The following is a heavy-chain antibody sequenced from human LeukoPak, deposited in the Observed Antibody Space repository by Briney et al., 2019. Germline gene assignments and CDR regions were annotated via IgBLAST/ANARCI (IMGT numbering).Heavy chain of an antibody. Sequence: GGSLRLSCAVFGFTVSSNFMSWVRQAPGKGLEWVSVIYRDGTTYYAESVKGRFTISRDTSKNTLHLHMKSLRAEDTAVYFCARDWYYDTVPYYVDWGQGTLVTVST. CDR2: IYRDGTT. V-gene: IGHV3-66*01. J-gene: IGHJ4*02. CDR3: ARDWYYDTVPYYVD. D-gene: IGHD3-22*01. CDR1: GFTVSSNF.